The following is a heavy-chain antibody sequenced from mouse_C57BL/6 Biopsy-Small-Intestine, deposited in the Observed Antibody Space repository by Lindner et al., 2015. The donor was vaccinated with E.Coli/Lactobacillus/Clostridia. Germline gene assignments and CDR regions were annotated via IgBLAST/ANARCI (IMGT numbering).Heavy chain of an antibody. D-gene: IGHD2-1*01. CDR3: ARDGNRGFDY. V-gene: IGHV1-63*01. J-gene: IGHJ2*01. CDR2: IYPGGGYT. Sequence: VQLQESGAELVRPGTSVKMSCKASGYTFTNYWIGWAKRRPGHGLEWIGDIYPGGGYTNYNEKFKGKATLTADKSSSTAYMQFSSLTSEDSAIYYCARDGNRGFDYWGQGTTLTVSS. CDR1: GYTFTNYW.